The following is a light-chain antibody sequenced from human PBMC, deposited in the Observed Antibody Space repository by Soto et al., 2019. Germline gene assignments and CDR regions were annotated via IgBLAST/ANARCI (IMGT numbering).Light chain of an antibody. V-gene: IGKV1-9*01. J-gene: IGKJ5*01. CDR1: QGIDSS. Sequence: TLLTQSPSSLSASVGYRFTITCRASQGIDSSFAWYQQKPGKAPKLLIYAASSLQSGVPSRFRGSGSGTDFTLTISSLQPEDFATYYCQQLHDYPITFGQGTRLEIK. CDR3: QQLHDYPIT. CDR2: AAS.